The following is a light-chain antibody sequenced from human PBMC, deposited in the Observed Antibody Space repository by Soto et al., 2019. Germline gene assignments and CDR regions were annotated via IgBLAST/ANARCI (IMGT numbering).Light chain of an antibody. CDR1: QPISSY. Sequence: DIQMTQSPSSLSASVGDRVTITCRAGQPISSYLNWYQQKPGKAPKLLIYNASTLKSGVPSRFSGSGSGTEFTLTISSLQPDDFATYYCQHYNSYSGAFGQGTKVDIK. CDR2: NAS. V-gene: IGKV1-5*03. CDR3: QHYNSYSGA. J-gene: IGKJ1*01.